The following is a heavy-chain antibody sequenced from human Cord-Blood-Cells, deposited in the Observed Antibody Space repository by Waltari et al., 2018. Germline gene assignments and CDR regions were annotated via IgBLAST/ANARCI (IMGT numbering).Heavy chain of an antibody. Sequence: QLQLQESGPGLVKPSETLSPTCTVSGGSLSSSSYYWGWIRQPPGKGLEWIGSIYYSGRTYYNPSLKSRVTISVDTSKNQFSLKLSSVTAADTAVYYCARPAVPAAMLDAFDIWGQGTMVTVSS. CDR2: IYYSGRT. CDR1: GGSLSSSSYY. CDR3: ARPAVPAAMLDAFDI. V-gene: IGHV4-39*07. J-gene: IGHJ3*02. D-gene: IGHD2-2*01.